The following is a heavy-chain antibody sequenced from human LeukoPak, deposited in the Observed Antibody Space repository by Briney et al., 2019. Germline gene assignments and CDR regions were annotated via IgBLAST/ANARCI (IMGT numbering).Heavy chain of an antibody. CDR3: ARVLGIAAAGTEVGDYYYYYMDV. CDR2: IYTSGST. CDR1: GGSFSGYY. D-gene: IGHD6-13*01. V-gene: IGHV4-59*10. Sequence: PSETLSLTCAVYGGSFSGYYWSWIRQPAGKGLEWIGRIYTSGSTNYNPSLKSRVTISVDTSKNQFSLKLSSVTAADTAVYYCARVLGIAAAGTEVGDYYYYYMDVWGKGTTVTVSS. J-gene: IGHJ6*03.